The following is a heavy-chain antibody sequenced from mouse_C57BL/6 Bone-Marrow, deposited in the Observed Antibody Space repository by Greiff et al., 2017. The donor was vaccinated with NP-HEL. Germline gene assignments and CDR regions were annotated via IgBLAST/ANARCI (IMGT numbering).Heavy chain of an antibody. CDR1: GYTFTSYW. CDR3: ARWIPYYLDY. V-gene: IGHV1-55*01. J-gene: IGHJ2*01. CDR2: IYPGSGST. Sequence: VQLQQPGAELVKPGASVTMSCKASGYTFTSYWITWVKQRPGQGLEWIGDIYPGSGSTNYNEKFKSKATLTVDTSSSTAYMQLSSLTSYDAAVYYCARWIPYYLDYWGQGTTLTVSS. D-gene: IGHD5-1-1*01.